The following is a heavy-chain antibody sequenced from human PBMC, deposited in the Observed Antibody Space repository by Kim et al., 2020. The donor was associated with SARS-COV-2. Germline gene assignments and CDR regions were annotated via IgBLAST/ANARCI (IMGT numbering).Heavy chain of an antibody. CDR1: GYTFTSYA. CDR3: AAPLSSVPASAEDY. Sequence: ASVKVSCKASGYTFTSYAMNWVRQAPGQVLEWMGWINTNTGNPTYAQGFTGRFVFSLDTSVSTAYLQISSLKAEDTAVYYCAAPLSSVPASAEDYWGQGTLVTVSS. J-gene: IGHJ4*02. V-gene: IGHV7-4-1*02. CDR2: INTNTGNP. D-gene: IGHD2-2*01.